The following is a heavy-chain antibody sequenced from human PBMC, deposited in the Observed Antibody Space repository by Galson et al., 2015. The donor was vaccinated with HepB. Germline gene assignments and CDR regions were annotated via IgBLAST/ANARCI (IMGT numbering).Heavy chain of an antibody. CDR3: ARAGVRYFDWPYYGMDV. CDR2: ISYDGSNK. Sequence: SLRLSCGASGFTFSSYGMHWVRQAPGKGLEWVAVISYDGSNKYYADSVKGRFTISRDNSKNTLYLQMNSLRAEDTAVYYCARAGVRYFDWPYYGMDVWGQGTTVTVSS. D-gene: IGHD3-9*01. J-gene: IGHJ6*02. V-gene: IGHV3-30*03. CDR1: GFTFSSYG.